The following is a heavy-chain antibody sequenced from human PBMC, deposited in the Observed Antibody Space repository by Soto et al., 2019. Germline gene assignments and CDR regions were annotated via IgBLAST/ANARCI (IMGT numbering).Heavy chain of an antibody. CDR2: IGTAGDT. CDR1: GFTFSSYD. Sequence: GGSLRLSCAASGFTFSSYDMHWVRQATGKGLEWVSAIGTAGDTYYPGSVKGRFTISRENAKNSLYLQMNSLRAGDTAVYYCARGRYQGPFDYWGQGTLVTVSS. J-gene: IGHJ4*02. D-gene: IGHD1-20*01. V-gene: IGHV3-13*01. CDR3: ARGRYQGPFDY.